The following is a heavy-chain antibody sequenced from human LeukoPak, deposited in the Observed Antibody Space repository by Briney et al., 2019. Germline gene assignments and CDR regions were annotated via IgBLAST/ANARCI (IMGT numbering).Heavy chain of an antibody. Sequence: SETLSLTCTVSGGSISSSSYYWGWIRQPPGKGLEWIGSIYYSGSTYYNPSLKGRVTISVDTSKNQFSLKLSSVTAADTAVYYCARESEDIVVVVAAAHFDYWGQGTLVTVSS. CDR3: ARESEDIVVVVAAAHFDY. V-gene: IGHV4-39*07. CDR1: GGSISSSSYY. D-gene: IGHD2-15*01. J-gene: IGHJ4*02. CDR2: IYYSGST.